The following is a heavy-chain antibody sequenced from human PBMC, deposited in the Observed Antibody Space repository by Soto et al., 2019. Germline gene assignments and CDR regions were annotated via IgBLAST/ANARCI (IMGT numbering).Heavy chain of an antibody. CDR2: VDGSGYDT. V-gene: IGHV3-23*01. CDR1: GDTFNSSA. D-gene: IGHD2-8*01. CDR3: ARQIFAAAYAATSAFDL. J-gene: IGHJ4*02. Sequence: GGSIKLASTASGDTFNSSALTVVCQAPGKGPEWISVVDGSGYDTSYADSVKGRFTISRDNSENSLYLHMDSLRAEDTGRYFCARQIFAAAYAATSAFDLWGQGTLVTVSS.